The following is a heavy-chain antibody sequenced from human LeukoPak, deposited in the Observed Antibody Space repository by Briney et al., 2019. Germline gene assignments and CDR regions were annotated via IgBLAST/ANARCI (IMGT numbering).Heavy chain of an antibody. CDR3: AKGDPAQYYYDSSGYYRPLEYFQH. J-gene: IGHJ1*01. D-gene: IGHD3-22*01. V-gene: IGHV3-23*01. CDR1: GFTFSSHA. Sequence: PGGSLRLSCAASGFTFSSHAMHWVRQAPGKGLEWVSAISGSGGSTYYADSVKGRFTISRDNSKNTLYLQMNSLRAEDTAVYYCAKGDPAQYYYDSSGYYRPLEYFQHWGQGTLVTVSS. CDR2: ISGSGGST.